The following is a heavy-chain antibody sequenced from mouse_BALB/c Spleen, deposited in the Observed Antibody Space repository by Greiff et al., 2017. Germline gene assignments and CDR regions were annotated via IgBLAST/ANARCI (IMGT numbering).Heavy chain of an antibody. CDR3: ARDGNYVGYYAMDY. D-gene: IGHD2-1*01. Sequence: QVQLKESGPQLVRPGASVKISCKASGYSFTSYWMHWVKQRPGQGLEWIGMIDPSDSETRLNQKFKDKATLTVDKSSSTAYMQLKSLTSEDSAVYYCARDGNYVGYYAMDYWGQGTSVTVSS. V-gene: IGHV1S126*01. CDR1: GYSFTSYW. CDR2: IDPSDSET. J-gene: IGHJ4*01.